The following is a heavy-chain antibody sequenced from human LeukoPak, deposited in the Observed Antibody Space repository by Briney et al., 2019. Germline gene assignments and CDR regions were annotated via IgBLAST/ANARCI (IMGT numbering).Heavy chain of an antibody. Sequence: ASVKVSCKASGYTFTSNYIHWVRQAPGQGLEWMGVIAPSSGTTSYAQKFQGRVTMTRDTSTSTLYMELSSLTSEDTAVYYCARASGSSAVPFDYWGQGTLVTVSS. CDR2: IAPSSGTT. CDR3: ARASGSSAVPFDY. J-gene: IGHJ4*02. V-gene: IGHV1-46*01. CDR1: GYTFTSNY. D-gene: IGHD3-10*01.